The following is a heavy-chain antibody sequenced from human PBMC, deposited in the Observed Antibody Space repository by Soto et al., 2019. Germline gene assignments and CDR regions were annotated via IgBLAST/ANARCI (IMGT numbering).Heavy chain of an antibody. Sequence: PSETLSLTCTVSGGSIRSYYWSWIRQPPGKGLEWIGYIYYSGSTNYNPSLKSRVTISVDTSKNQFSLKLSSVTAADTAVYYCARRYGYSFDYWGQGTLVTGSS. CDR3: ARRYGYSFDY. V-gene: IGHV4-59*01. CDR1: GGSIRSYY. D-gene: IGHD5-18*01. CDR2: IYYSGST. J-gene: IGHJ4*02.